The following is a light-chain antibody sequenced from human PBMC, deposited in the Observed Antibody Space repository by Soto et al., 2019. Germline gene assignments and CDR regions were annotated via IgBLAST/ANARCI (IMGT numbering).Light chain of an antibody. V-gene: IGLV2-14*01. J-gene: IGLJ1*01. CDR2: EVT. CDR3: SSHTSGDTRV. Sequence: QSALTQPASVSGSPGQSIAISCTGTSSDVGGYDYVSWYQQHSDKAPKLIIYEVTKRPSGVSNRFSGSKSGNTASLTISGLQPDDEADYYCSSHTSGDTRVFGSGTKLTVL. CDR1: SSDVGGYDY.